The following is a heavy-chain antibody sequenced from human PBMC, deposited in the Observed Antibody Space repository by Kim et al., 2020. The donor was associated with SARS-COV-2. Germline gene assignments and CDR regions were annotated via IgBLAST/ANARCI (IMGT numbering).Heavy chain of an antibody. CDR3: ARDFRQKAGIAAAGEPPPYYFDY. J-gene: IGHJ4*02. Sequence: GGSLRLSCAASGFTFSSYSMNWVRQAPGKGLEWVSYISSSSSTIYYADSVKGRFTISRDNAKNSLYLQMNSLRDEDTAVYYCARDFRQKAGIAAAGEPPPYYFDYWGQGTLVTVSS. CDR1: GFTFSSYS. D-gene: IGHD6-13*01. CDR2: ISSSSSTI. V-gene: IGHV3-48*02.